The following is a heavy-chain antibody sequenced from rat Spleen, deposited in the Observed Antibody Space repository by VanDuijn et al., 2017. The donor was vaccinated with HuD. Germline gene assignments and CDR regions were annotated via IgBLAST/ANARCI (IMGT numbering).Heavy chain of an antibody. V-gene: IGHV5-29*01. CDR3: TTEANYPGSYFDY. J-gene: IGHJ2*01. D-gene: IGHD1-4*01. CDR2: INTSGSRT. Sequence: EVQLVESDGGLVQPGRSLKLSCAASGFTFNNYGMAWVRQAPKKGLEWVATINTSGSRTYYPDSVKGRLTISRDNTKSTLYLQMDSLRSEDTATYYCTTEANYPGSYFDYWGQGVMVTVSS. CDR1: GFTFNNYG.